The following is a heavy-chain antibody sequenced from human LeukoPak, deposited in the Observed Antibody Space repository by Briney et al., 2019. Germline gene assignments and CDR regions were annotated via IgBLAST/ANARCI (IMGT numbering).Heavy chain of an antibody. V-gene: IGHV3-9*01. CDR2: ISWNSGSI. CDR1: GFTFDDYA. Sequence: PGGSLRLSCAASGFTFDDYAMHWVRQAPGKGLEWVSGISWNSGSIGYADSVKGRFTISRDNAKNSLYLQMTSLRAEDTALYYCAKVSGYYYGMDVWGQGTTVTVSS. CDR3: AKVSGYYYGMDV. J-gene: IGHJ6*02. D-gene: IGHD1-14*01.